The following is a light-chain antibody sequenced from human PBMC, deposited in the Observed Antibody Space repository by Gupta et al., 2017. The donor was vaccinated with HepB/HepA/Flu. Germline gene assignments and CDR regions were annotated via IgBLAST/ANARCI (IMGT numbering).Light chain of an antibody. CDR2: AAS. CDR1: QSISSY. Sequence: DIQMTQSPSSLSASVGDRVTITCRASQSISSYLNWYQQKPGKAPKLLIYAASSLQSGVPSRFSGSGSGTDFTLTISRRQPEDFATYYCQQSYSPITFGQWTRLEIK. J-gene: IGKJ5*01. CDR3: QQSYSPIT. V-gene: IGKV1-39*01.